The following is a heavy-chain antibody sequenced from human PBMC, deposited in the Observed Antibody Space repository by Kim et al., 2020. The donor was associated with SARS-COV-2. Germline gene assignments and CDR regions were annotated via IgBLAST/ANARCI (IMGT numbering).Heavy chain of an antibody. CDR1: GDRVSSNSAA. V-gene: IGHV6-1*01. CDR3: AREYNWNDNDYYYYYGMDV. CDR2: TYYRSKWYN. Sequence: SQTLSLTCAISGDRVSSNSAAWNWIRQSPSRGLEWLGRTYYRSKWYNDYAVSVKSRITINPDTSKNQFSLQLNSVTPEDTAVYYCAREYNWNDNDYYYYYGMDVWGQGTTVTVSS. D-gene: IGHD1-20*01. J-gene: IGHJ6*02.